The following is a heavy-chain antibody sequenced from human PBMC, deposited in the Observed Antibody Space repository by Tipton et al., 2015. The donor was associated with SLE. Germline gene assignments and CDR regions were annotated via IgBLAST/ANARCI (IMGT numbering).Heavy chain of an antibody. J-gene: IGHJ4*02. CDR3: AKDYNHDNADYN. Sequence: TLSLTCTVSGGSISSSSYYWGWIRQPPGKGLEWIGSIYYSGNTYYNPSLGSRLTISVDTSKDQFSLRLTSVTAADTAVYYCAKDYNHDNADYNWGQGTLVIVSS. CDR2: IYYSGNT. D-gene: IGHD4-17*01. V-gene: IGHV4-39*07. CDR1: GGSISSSSYY.